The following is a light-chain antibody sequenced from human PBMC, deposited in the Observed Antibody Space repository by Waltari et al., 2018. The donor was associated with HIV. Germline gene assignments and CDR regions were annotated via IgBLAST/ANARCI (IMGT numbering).Light chain of an antibody. CDR3: QSYDSSLRASV. CDR1: RSNIGAGSF. CDR2: SDI. V-gene: IGLV1-40*01. Sequence: QSALTQPPSVSVAPGQRVTISCTGTRSNIGAGSFVHWYQHLPGTAPKLLGYSDIKRPSGGPDRFSGAKSGTSASLVITGLQAEDEADYYGQSYDSSLRASVFGGGTKLTVL. J-gene: IGLJ2*01.